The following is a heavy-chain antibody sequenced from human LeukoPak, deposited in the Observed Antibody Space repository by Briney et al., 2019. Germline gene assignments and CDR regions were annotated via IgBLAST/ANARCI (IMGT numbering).Heavy chain of an antibody. CDR3: AKVTYGSGTYGAFDL. D-gene: IGHD3-10*01. CDR1: GLTVSGNY. Sequence: GGSLRLSCAASGLTVSGNYMSWVRQAPGKGLEWVSTISGSGDYTYYADSVKGRFTISRDNSKNTLYLQMNSLRAEDTAIYYCAKVTYGSGTYGAFDLWGQGTLVTVSS. CDR2: ISGSGDYT. V-gene: IGHV3-23*01. J-gene: IGHJ4*02.